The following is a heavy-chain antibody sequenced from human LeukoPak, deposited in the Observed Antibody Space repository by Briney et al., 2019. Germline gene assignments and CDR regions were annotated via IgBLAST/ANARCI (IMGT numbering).Heavy chain of an antibody. CDR2: INHSGST. V-gene: IGHV4-34*01. D-gene: IGHD5-18*01. Sequence: PSETLSLTCAVYGGSFSGYYWSWIRQPPGKGLEWIGEINHSGSTNYNPSLKSRVSISVDTSKNQFSLKLSSVTAADTAVYYCARHAHSYGYSFGYNWFDPWGQGTLVTVSS. CDR1: GGSFSGYY. CDR3: ARHAHSYGYSFGYNWFDP. J-gene: IGHJ5*02.